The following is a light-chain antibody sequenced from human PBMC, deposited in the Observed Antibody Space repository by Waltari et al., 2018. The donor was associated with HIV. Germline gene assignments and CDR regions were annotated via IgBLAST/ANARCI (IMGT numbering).Light chain of an antibody. V-gene: IGLV1-47*01. CDR2: RNI. Sequence: QSVLTQPPSTSGTPGQTVTISCSGTRSDIGTNYAYWYQQVPGTAPKLLIYRNIQRPSGVPARFSGSKSGTSASLAISGLRSEDEAHYHCASWDDSLGGRWVFGGGTKLTVL. CDR1: RSDIGTNY. CDR3: ASWDDSLGGRWV. J-gene: IGLJ3*02.